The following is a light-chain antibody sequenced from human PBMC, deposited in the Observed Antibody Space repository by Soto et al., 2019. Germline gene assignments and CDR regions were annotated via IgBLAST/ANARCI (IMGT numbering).Light chain of an antibody. J-gene: IGKJ3*01. CDR1: QSVSSNF. CDR2: GAS. CDR3: HHDGRSVIFT. Sequence: EIVMTQSPGTLSLSPGERATLSCRASQSVSSNFLAWYQQRPGQAPRLLMDGASSSAAGIPDRFSGSGSGTDFTLTISRLEPEDFAVYYCHHDGRSVIFTFGPGTTVDIK. V-gene: IGKV3-20*01.